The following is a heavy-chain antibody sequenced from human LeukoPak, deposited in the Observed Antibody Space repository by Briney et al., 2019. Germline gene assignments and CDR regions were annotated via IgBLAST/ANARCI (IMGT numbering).Heavy chain of an antibody. CDR3: ARARKSAYYYMDV. CDR1: CGSLSGYY. Sequence: SETLSLTCAVHCGSLSGYYWSWIRPPPGKGVEWIGEINHSGSTNYNPSLKSRVTISVDTSKNQFSLKLSSVTAADTAVYYCARARKSAYYYMDVWGKGTTVTVSS. CDR2: INHSGST. V-gene: IGHV4-34*01. J-gene: IGHJ6*03. D-gene: IGHD1-14*01.